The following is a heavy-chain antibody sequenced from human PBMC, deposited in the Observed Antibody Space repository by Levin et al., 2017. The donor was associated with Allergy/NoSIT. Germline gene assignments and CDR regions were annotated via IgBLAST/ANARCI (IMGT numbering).Heavy chain of an antibody. J-gene: IGHJ5*02. Sequence: GGSLRLSCAASGFAFSNYGMDWIRQAPGKGLEWLSVISPDGTNKNYADSVQGRFTISRDNSRNTLYLEMNSLRPEDTAMYYCARQHLGWFDPWGQGTLVTVSS. CDR3: ARQHLGWFDP. V-gene: IGHV3-30*03. D-gene: IGHD3-16*01. CDR1: GFAFSNYG. CDR2: ISPDGTNK.